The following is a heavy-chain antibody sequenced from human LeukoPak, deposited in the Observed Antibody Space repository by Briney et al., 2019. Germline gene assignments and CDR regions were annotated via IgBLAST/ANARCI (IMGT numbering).Heavy chain of an antibody. D-gene: IGHD3-10*01. CDR3: ATGQIMVRGVISY. CDR2: FDPEDGET. Sequence: ASVKVSCKVSGYTLTELSMHWVRQAPGKGLEWRGGFDPEDGETIYAQKFQGRVTMTEDTSTDTAYMELSSLRSEDTAVYYCATGQIMVRGVISYWGQGTLVTVSS. CDR1: GYTLTELS. J-gene: IGHJ4*02. V-gene: IGHV1-24*01.